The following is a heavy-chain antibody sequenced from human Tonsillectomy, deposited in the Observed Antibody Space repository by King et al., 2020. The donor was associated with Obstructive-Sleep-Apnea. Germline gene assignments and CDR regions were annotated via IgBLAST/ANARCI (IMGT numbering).Heavy chain of an antibody. D-gene: IGHD3-9*01. V-gene: IGHV1-8*02. Sequence: VQLVESGAEVKKPGASVKVSCKASGYTFTSYAITWVRQATGQGLEWMGWMNPNSGNTAYAQQSQGRVTMTRNTYITTAYMELSNLQSEDTAVYYCARLRYSDWSTDYWGQGTLVTVSS. CDR3: ARLRYSDWSTDY. CDR1: GYTFTSYA. CDR2: MNPNSGNT. J-gene: IGHJ4*02.